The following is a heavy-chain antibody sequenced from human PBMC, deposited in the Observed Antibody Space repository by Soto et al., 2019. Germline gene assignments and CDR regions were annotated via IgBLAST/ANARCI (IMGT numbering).Heavy chain of an antibody. CDR2: IYWDDDK. D-gene: IGHD2-15*01. CDR1: GFSLSTSGVG. V-gene: IGHV2-5*02. Sequence: SGPTLVNPTQTLTLTCTFSGFSLSTSGVGVGWIRQPPGKALEWLALIYWDDDKRYSPSLKSRLTITKDTSKNQVVLTMTNMDPVDTATYYCAHRAYYCSGGSCYSFYFDYWGQGTLVTVSS. J-gene: IGHJ4*02. CDR3: AHRAYYCSGGSCYSFYFDY.